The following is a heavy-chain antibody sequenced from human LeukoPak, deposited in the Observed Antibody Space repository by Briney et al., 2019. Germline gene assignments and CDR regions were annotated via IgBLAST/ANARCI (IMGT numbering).Heavy chain of an antibody. V-gene: IGHV3-74*01. CDR1: GFTFSSFW. CDR2: ITSDGSNT. CDR3: ARGGHIQLKRRAYFDY. Sequence: PGGSLRLSCAACGFTFSSFWMHWVRQAPGKGLVWVSRITSDGSNTNYADSVKGRFTISRDNAKNTLYLHMNRLRAEDTAVYYCARGGHIQLKRRAYFDYWGQGTLVTVSS. J-gene: IGHJ4*02. D-gene: IGHD1-1*01.